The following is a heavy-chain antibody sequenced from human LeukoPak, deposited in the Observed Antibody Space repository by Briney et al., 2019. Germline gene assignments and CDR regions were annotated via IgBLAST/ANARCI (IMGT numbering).Heavy chain of an antibody. D-gene: IGHD6-13*01. J-gene: IGHJ6*02. CDR2: ILYTGST. CDR3: ARHFRIDGYSSSWYYGMDV. V-gene: IGHV4-59*08. CDR1: GGSISSNY. Sequence: SETLSLTCTVSGGSISSNYWSWIRQPPGKGPEWIGYILYTGSTNYNPSLKSRVTISVETSKNQFSLRLSSVTAAETDVYYCARHFRIDGYSSSWYYGMDVWGQGTPVTVSS.